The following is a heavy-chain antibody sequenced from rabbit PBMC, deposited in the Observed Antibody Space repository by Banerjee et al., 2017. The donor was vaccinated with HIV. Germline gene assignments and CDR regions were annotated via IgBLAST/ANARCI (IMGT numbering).Heavy chain of an antibody. Sequence: QEQLEESGGDLVKPEGSLTLTCTASGFDFSSYWMCWVRQAPGKGPEWIACIHGGDGSTDYASWAKGRFTITRSTSLNTVTLQMTSLTAADTATYFCARGVSGSGGHTPLFSLWGPGTLVTVS. J-gene: IGHJ4*01. CDR3: ARGVSGSGGHTPLFSL. CDR2: IHGGDGST. D-gene: IGHD1-1*01. CDR1: GFDFSSYW. V-gene: IGHV1S47*01.